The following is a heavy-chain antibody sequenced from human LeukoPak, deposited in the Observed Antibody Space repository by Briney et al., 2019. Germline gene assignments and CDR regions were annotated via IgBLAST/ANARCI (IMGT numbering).Heavy chain of an antibody. Sequence: TGGSLRLSCAASGFTFSDHYMDCVRQAPGKGLEWVGRTRNKANSYTTEYAASVKGRFTISRDDSKNSLYLQMNSLKTEDTAVYYCARVYYDSSGSKIDYWGQGTLVTVSS. CDR3: ARVYYDSSGSKIDY. CDR1: GFTFSDHY. J-gene: IGHJ4*02. D-gene: IGHD3-22*01. CDR2: TRNKANSYTT. V-gene: IGHV3-72*01.